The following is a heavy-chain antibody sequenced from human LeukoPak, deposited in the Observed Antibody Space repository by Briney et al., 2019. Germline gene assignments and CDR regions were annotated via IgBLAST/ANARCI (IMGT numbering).Heavy chain of an antibody. Sequence: ASVKVSCKASGYTFTSYGISWVRQAPGQGLEWMGWISAYNGNTNYAQKLQGRVTMTTDTSTSTAYMELRSLRSDDTAVYYCARVTRNWSLIRYFDWLLETDYWGQGTLVTVSS. CDR3: ARVTRNWSLIRYFDWLLETDY. J-gene: IGHJ4*02. D-gene: IGHD3-9*01. CDR2: ISAYNGNT. CDR1: GYTFTSYG. V-gene: IGHV1-18*01.